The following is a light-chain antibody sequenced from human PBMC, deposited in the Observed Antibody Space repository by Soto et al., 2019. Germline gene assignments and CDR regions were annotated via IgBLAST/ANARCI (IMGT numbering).Light chain of an antibody. V-gene: IGLV1-51*01. CDR3: GTWDSSLSAGL. J-gene: IGLJ1*01. Sequence: QSVLTQPPSVSAAPGQKVIISCSGSSSNIGNNYVSWYQQLPGTAPKLLIYDNNKRPSGIPDRFSGSKSGTSATLGITGLQTGDEADYYCGTWDSSLSAGLFGTGTKVTVL. CDR2: DNN. CDR1: SSNIGNNY.